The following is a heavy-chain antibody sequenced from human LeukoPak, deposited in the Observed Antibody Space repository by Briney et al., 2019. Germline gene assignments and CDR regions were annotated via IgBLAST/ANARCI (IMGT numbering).Heavy chain of an antibody. CDR1: GYTFTSYY. CDR2: INPSGGST. D-gene: IGHD1-26*01. J-gene: IGHJ6*03. Sequence: ASVKVSCKASGYTFTSYYMHWVRQAPGQGLEWMGIINPSGGSTSYAQKFQGRVTITADKSTSTAYMELSSLRSEDTAVYYCARLATEYYYYYYMDVWGKGTTVTVSS. CDR3: ARLATEYYYYYYMDV. V-gene: IGHV1-46*01.